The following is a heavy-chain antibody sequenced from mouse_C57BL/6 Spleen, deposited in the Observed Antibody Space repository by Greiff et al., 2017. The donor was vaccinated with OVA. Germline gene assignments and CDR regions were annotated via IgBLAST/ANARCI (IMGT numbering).Heavy chain of an antibody. CDR1: GYTFTSYW. J-gene: IGHJ2*01. CDR3: ARITTVYYYFDY. D-gene: IGHD1-1*01. CDR2: IDPSDSYT. Sequence: VQLQQPGAELVKPGASVKLSCKASGYTFTSYWMQWVKQRPGQGLEWIGEIDPSDSYTNYNQKFKGKATLTVDTSSSTAYMQLSSLTSEDSAVYYCARITTVYYYFDYWGQGTTLTVSS. V-gene: IGHV1-50*01.